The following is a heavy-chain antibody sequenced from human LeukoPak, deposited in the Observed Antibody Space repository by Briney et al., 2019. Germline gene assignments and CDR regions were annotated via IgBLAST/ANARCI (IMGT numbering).Heavy chain of an antibody. J-gene: IGHJ3*02. CDR2: ISGSGGST. CDR1: GFTFGSNA. Sequence: PGGSLRLSCAASGFTFGSNAMSWVRQAPGKGLEWVSAISGSGGSTNYEDSVKGRFTISRDNSKNTLYLQMNSLRAEDTAVYYCAKVIGIAAARSAFDTWGQGTMVTVSS. D-gene: IGHD6-13*01. V-gene: IGHV3-23*01. CDR3: AKVIGIAAARSAFDT.